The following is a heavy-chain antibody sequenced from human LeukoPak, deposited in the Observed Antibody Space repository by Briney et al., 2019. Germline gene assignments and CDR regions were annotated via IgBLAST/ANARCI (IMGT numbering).Heavy chain of an antibody. CDR2: INWNGGSI. Sequence: GGSLRLSCAVSGFTFDDYGMSWVRQAPEKGLEWVSGINWNGGSIGYADSVKGRFTISRDNVKNSLYLQMNSLRAEDTGLYYCARGRSTFDYWGQGTLVTVSS. CDR3: ARGRSTFDY. V-gene: IGHV3-20*04. J-gene: IGHJ4*02. CDR1: GFTFDDYG. D-gene: IGHD2-2*01.